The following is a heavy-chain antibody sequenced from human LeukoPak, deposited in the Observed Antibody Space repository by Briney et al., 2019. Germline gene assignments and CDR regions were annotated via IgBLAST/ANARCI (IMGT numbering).Heavy chain of an antibody. J-gene: IGHJ4*02. CDR3: ARGRKYTSGYRVTELGSGYSDY. V-gene: IGHV3-7*03. Sequence: GGSLRLSCAASGFTFSGRWMSWVRQAPGKGLEWVANIKPDGSEKNYVDSVKGRFTISRDNAKSSLYLQMNSLRAEDTAVYYCARGRKYTSGYRVTELGSGYSDYWGQGTLVTVSS. CDR2: IKPDGSEK. D-gene: IGHD5-18*01. CDR1: GFTFSGRW.